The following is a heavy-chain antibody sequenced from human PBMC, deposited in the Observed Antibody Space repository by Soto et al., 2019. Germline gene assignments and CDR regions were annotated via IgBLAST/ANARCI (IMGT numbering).Heavy chain of an antibody. D-gene: IGHD3-10*01. J-gene: IGHJ4*02. V-gene: IGHV4-59*01. CDR3: ARGFRWFGQFDY. Sequence: WTWIRQPPGKGLEWIGYVFSSGTTNYNSSLESRVTISVDTSKNQFSLRLSSVTAADTALYYCARGFRWFGQFDYWGQGTLVTVSS. CDR2: VFSSGTT.